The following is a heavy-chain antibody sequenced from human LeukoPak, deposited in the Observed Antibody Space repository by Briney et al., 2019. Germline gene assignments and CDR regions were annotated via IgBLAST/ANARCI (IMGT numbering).Heavy chain of an antibody. V-gene: IGHV3-33*01. J-gene: IGHJ6*02. CDR1: GFTFSSYG. CDR2: IWYDGSNK. D-gene: IGHD6-25*01. Sequence: GGSLRLSCAASGFTFSSYGMHWVRQAPGKGLEWVAVIWYDGSNKYYADSVKGRFTISRDNSKNTLYVQMNSLRAEDTAVYYCARDEQRPGYGMDVWGQGTTVTVSS. CDR3: ARDEQRPGYGMDV.